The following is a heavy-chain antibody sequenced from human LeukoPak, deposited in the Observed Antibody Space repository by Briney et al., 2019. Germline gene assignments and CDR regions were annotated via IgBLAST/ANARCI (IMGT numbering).Heavy chain of an antibody. J-gene: IGHJ4*02. CDR2: INHSGST. D-gene: IGHD5-24*01. CDR3: ARVPVNIEMTTIKGHYFDY. CDR1: GGSFSGYY. V-gene: IGHV4-34*01. Sequence: SETLSLTCAVYGGSFSGYYWSWIRQPPGKGLEWIGEINHSGSTNYNPSLKSRVTISVDTSKNQFSLKLSSVTAADTAVYYCARVPVNIEMTTIKGHYFDYWGQGTLVTVSS.